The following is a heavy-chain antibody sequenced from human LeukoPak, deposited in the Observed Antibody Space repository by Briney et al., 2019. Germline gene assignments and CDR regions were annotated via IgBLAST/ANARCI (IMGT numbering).Heavy chain of an antibody. V-gene: IGHV4-34*01. CDR2: INHSGST. J-gene: IGHJ4*02. CDR1: GGSFSGYY. CDR3: ARGLSGTVVRRPDY. Sequence: SETLSLTCAVYGGSFSGYYWSWIRQPPGKGLEWIGGINHSGSTNYNPSLKSRVTISVDTSKNQFSLKVRSVTAADTAVYYCARGLSGTVVRRPDYWGQGTLVTVSS. D-gene: IGHD4-23*01.